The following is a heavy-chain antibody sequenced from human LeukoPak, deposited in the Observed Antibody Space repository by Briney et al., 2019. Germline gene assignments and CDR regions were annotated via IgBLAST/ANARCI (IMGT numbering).Heavy chain of an antibody. Sequence: ASVKVSCKASGFTFGVYDFTWVRQAPRQGLEWLGWIRAYNGNTDYARKVQGRVTMTTDTSTSTVYMELTSLRSDDTAVYYCARVATISGGKWFDPWGQGTQVTVSS. J-gene: IGHJ5*02. CDR2: IRAYNGNT. CDR3: ARVATISGGKWFDP. V-gene: IGHV1-18*01. CDR1: GFTFGVYD. D-gene: IGHD1-26*01.